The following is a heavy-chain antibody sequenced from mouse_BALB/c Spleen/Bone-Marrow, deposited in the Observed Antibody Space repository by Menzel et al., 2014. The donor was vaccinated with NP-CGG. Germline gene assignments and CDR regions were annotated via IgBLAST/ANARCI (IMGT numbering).Heavy chain of an antibody. J-gene: IGHJ2*01. Sequence: VMLVESGPGLVAPSQSLSITCTVSGFSLTSYGVHWVRQPPGKGLEWLGVIWAGGVTNYNSALMSRLSISKDNSKNQVFLKMNSLQTDDTATYYCARGTTGYFDYWGQGTTLTVSS. CDR1: GFSLTSYG. D-gene: IGHD1-1*01. CDR2: IWAGGVT. CDR3: ARGTTGYFDY. V-gene: IGHV2-9*02.